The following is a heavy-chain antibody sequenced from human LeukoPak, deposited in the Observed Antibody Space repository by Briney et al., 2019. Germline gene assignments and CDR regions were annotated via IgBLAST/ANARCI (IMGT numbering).Heavy chain of an antibody. J-gene: IGHJ4*02. CDR2: IGSSSSYI. V-gene: IGHV3-21*01. CDR3: SRGGPYCSGAKCMYYFDY. CDR1: GFTFRNYD. Sequence: GGSLRLSCAASGFTFRNYDMNWVRQAPGEGLEWVSSIGSSSSYIYYADSVKGRFTISRDNAKNSLYLQMDSLIAEDTALYYCSRGGPYCSGAKCMYYFDYWGGGTVVSVSS. D-gene: IGHD2-15*01.